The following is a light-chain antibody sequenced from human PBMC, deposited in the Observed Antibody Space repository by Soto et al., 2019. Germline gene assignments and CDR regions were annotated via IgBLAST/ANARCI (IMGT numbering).Light chain of an antibody. J-gene: IGKJ4*01. V-gene: IGKV3-15*01. CDR3: QQYNNWPPLT. CDR2: GAS. CDR1: QSVSSN. Sequence: EIVMTQSPATLSVSPGERATLSCRASQSVSSNLAWYQQKPGQAPRLLIYGASTRATGIPARFSGSGSGTEFTPNNSSLQFEDFAVYYCQQYNNWPPLTFGGGTKVEIK.